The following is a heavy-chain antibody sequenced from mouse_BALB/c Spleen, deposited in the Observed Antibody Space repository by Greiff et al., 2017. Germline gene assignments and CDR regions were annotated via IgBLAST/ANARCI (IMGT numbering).Heavy chain of an antibody. CDR3: ARHYRCEGAWFAY. J-gene: IGHJ3*01. D-gene: IGHD2-14*01. CDR1: GFTFSSYA. V-gene: IGHV5-9-4*01. CDR2: ISSGGSYT. Sequence: EVKLMESGGGLVKPGGSLKLSCAASGFTFSSYAMSWVRQSPEKRLEWVAEISSGGSYTYYPDTVPGRFTISRDNAKNTLYLEMSSLRSEDTAMYYCARHYRCEGAWFAYWGQGTLVTVSA.